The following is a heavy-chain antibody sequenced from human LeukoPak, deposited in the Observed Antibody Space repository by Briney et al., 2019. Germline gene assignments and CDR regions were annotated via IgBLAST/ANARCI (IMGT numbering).Heavy chain of an antibody. D-gene: IGHD2-8*01. CDR1: GGSISSGDYY. CDR2: IHYSGST. Sequence: SETLSLTCTVSGGSISSGDYYWSWIRQPPGKGLEWIGYIHYSGSTYYNPSLKSRVTISGDTSKNQFSLKLSSVTAADTAVYYCARGAGYCTNGVWYRDNWFDPWGQGTLVTVSS. CDR3: ARGAGYCTNGVWYRDNWFDP. J-gene: IGHJ5*02. V-gene: IGHV4-30-4*08.